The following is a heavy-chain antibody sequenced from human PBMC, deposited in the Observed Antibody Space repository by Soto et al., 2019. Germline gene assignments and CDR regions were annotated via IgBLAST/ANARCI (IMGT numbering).Heavy chain of an antibody. J-gene: IGHJ5*02. Sequence: ASVKVSCKASGYTFTDYYMHWVRQAPGQGLEWMGIISPSGGSTYAQKFQGRVTVTRDTSTSTVYMELSSPRSEDTAVYYCARDGSSDWLTWFDPWGQGTLVTVSS. CDR3: ARDGSSDWLTWFDP. CDR1: GYTFTDYY. CDR2: ISPSGGST. D-gene: IGHD6-19*01. V-gene: IGHV1-46*01.